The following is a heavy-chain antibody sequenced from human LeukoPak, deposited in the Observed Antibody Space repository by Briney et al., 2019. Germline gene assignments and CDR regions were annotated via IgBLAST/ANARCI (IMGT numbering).Heavy chain of an antibody. V-gene: IGHV1-2*02. CDR3: VREYSSSSGGYFDY. CDR1: GYTFTGYY. CDR2: INPNSGGT. D-gene: IGHD6-6*01. Sequence: ASVKVSCKASGYTFTGYYMHWVRQAPGQGLEWMGWINPNSGGTNYAQKFQGRVTMTRDTSISTAYMELSRLRSDDTAVYYCVREYSSSSGGYFDYWGQGTLVTVSS. J-gene: IGHJ4*02.